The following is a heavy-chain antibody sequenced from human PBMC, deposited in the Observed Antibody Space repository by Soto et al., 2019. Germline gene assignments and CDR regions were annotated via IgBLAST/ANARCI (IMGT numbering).Heavy chain of an antibody. CDR2: INPILSMS. Sequence: QVQLVQSGAEVKRPGSSVKVSCKASGDTFTFYSINWVRQAPGLGLEWMGRINPILSMSNYAQRFQGRGTMTGDKSTSRGYMELSSLRSEDTAIYYCASSYGSGYRAFDYWGQGALVTVSS. V-gene: IGHV1-69*02. CDR3: ASSYGSGYRAFDY. CDR1: GDTFTFYS. D-gene: IGHD3-10*01. J-gene: IGHJ4*02.